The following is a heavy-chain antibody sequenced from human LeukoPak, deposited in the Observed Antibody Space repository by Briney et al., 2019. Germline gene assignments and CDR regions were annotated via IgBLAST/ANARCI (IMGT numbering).Heavy chain of an antibody. CDR3: ARDTVAVRSNIDFWSGYPDAFDI. CDR1: GFTFSSYS. Sequence: GGSLRLSCAASGFTFSSYSMNWVRQAPGKGLEWVSSISSSSSYIYYADSVKGRFTISRDNAKNSLYLQMNSLRAEDTAVYYCARDTVAVRSNIDFWSGYPDAFDIWGQGTMVTVSS. D-gene: IGHD3-3*01. J-gene: IGHJ3*02. V-gene: IGHV3-21*01. CDR2: ISSSSSYI.